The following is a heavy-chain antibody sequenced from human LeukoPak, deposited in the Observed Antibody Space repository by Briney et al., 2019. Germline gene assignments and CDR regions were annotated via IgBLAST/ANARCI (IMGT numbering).Heavy chain of an antibody. CDR3: ARTYSSSPADYFDY. D-gene: IGHD6-6*01. CDR2: INPNSGGT. Sequence: ASVKVSCKASGYTFTDYYMHWVRQAPGQGLEWMGWINPNSGGTNYAQKFQGRVTMIRDTSISTAYMELSRLTSDDTAMYYCARTYSSSPADYFDYWGQGTLVTVSS. J-gene: IGHJ4*02. V-gene: IGHV1-2*02. CDR1: GYTFTDYY.